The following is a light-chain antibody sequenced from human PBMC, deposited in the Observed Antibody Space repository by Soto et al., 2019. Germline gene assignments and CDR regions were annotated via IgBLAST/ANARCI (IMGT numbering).Light chain of an antibody. CDR1: SSNIGAGYD. Sequence: QSVLTQPHSVSGAPGQRGTISCTGRSSNIGAGYDVHWYQHLPGTAPKLLIYGDKNRPSGVPDRFSGSKSGSLASLAITGLQAEDEADYYCQSYDTSLSGVVFGGGTKVTVL. V-gene: IGLV1-40*01. CDR2: GDK. J-gene: IGLJ2*01. CDR3: QSYDTSLSGVV.